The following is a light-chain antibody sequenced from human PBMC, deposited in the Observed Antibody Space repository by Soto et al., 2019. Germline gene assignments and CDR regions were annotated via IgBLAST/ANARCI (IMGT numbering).Light chain of an antibody. J-gene: IGKJ1*01. CDR1: ESVASSY. CDR3: QQYGSSPWA. CDR2: GAS. Sequence: EIVLTQSPGTLSLSPGERATLSCRASESVASSYLAWYQQKPGQAPRLLIYGASSRATGIPDRFSGRGSGTAFTLTISRLEPEDFAVYYCQQYGSSPWAFGPGTKVDIK. V-gene: IGKV3-20*01.